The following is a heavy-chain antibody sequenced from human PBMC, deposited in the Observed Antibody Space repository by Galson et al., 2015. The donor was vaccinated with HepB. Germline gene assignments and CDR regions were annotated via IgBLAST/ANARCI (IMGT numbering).Heavy chain of an antibody. J-gene: IGHJ2*01. CDR2: ISITSTYT. V-gene: IGHV3-11*05. CDR3: ARVLLPPRVWYFDL. D-gene: IGHD3-3*01. Sequence: SLRLSCAASGFTFSDYYMSWIRQAPGKGLEWVSFISITSTYTHYADSVKGRFTISRDSAKNSLYLQMNSLRAEDTAVYYCARVLLPPRVWYFDLWGRGTLVTVSS. CDR1: GFTFSDYY.